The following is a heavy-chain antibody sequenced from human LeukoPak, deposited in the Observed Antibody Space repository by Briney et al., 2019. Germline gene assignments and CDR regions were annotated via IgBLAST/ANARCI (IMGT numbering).Heavy chain of an antibody. D-gene: IGHD2-21*02. V-gene: IGHV4-4*02. J-gene: IGHJ4*02. Sequence: GSLRLSCAASGFTFKDYWMSWVRQAPGKGLEWIGGIYYSGSTYYNPSLKSRVTISVDTSKNQFSLKLSSVTAADTAVYYCARDCVAGGDCSNFDYWGQGTLVTVSS. CDR3: ARDCVAGGDCSNFDY. CDR2: IYYSGST. CDR1: GFTFKDYW.